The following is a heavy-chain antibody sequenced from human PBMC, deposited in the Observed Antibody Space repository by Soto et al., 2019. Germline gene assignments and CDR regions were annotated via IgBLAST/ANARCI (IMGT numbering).Heavy chain of an antibody. CDR3: ARDLFEAARRGEYAFDI. J-gene: IGHJ3*02. CDR1: AFTFSSYW. V-gene: IGHV3-7*03. CDR2: IKQDGSEK. D-gene: IGHD3-16*01. Sequence: SGGSLRLSCAASAFTFSSYWMSWVRQAPGKGLEWVANIKQDGSEKYYVDSVKGRFTISRDNAKNSLYLQMNSLRAEDTAVYYCARDLFEAARRGEYAFDIWGQGXMVTV.